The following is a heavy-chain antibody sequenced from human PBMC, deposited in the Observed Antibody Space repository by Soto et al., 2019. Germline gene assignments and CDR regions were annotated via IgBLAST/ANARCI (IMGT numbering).Heavy chain of an antibody. V-gene: IGHV4-39*01. D-gene: IGHD3-16*01. J-gene: IGHJ6*02. Sequence: SETLSLTCTVSGGSISSSSYYWGWIRQPPGKGLEWIGSIYYSGSTYYNPSLKSRVTISVDTSKNQFSLKLSSVTAADTAVYYCARQALRFYGTDVWGQGTTVTVSS. CDR2: IYYSGST. CDR3: ARQALRFYGTDV. CDR1: GGSISSSSYY.